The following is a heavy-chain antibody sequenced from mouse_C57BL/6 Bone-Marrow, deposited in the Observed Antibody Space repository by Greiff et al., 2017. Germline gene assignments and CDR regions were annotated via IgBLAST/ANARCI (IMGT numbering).Heavy chain of an antibody. D-gene: IGHD1-1*01. V-gene: IGHV1-19*01. CDR2: INPYNGGT. CDR1: GYTFTDYY. CDR3: ARDGSSGLFYFDY. J-gene: IGHJ2*01. Sequence: EVQLKESGPVLVKPGASVKMSCKASGYTFTDYYMNWVKQSHGKSLEWIGVINPYNGGTSYNQKFKGKATLPVDKSSSTAYMELNSLTSEDSAVYYCARDGSSGLFYFDYWGQGTTLTVSS.